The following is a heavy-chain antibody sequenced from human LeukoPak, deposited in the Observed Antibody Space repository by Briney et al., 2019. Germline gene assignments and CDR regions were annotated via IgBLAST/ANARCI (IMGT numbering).Heavy chain of an antibody. Sequence: VGSLRLSCAVSGITLSNYGMSWVRQAPGKGLEWVAGISGSGGSTNYADSVKGRFTISRDNPKNTLYLQMNSLRAEDTAVYFCAKRGVVIRVILVGFHKDASYFDSWGQGALVTVSS. CDR2: ISGSGGST. V-gene: IGHV3-23*01. CDR3: AKRGVVIRVILVGFHKDASYFDS. J-gene: IGHJ4*02. CDR1: GITLSNYG. D-gene: IGHD3-22*01.